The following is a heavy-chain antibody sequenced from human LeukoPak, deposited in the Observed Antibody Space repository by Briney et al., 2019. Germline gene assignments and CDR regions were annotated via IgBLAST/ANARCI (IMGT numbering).Heavy chain of an antibody. V-gene: IGHV3-23*01. CDR1: GLTFSTYA. J-gene: IGHJ4*02. D-gene: IGHD6-6*01. CDR2: INASGGNT. CDR3: TKLASGGAARQYYFDY. Sequence: GGSLRLSCAASGLTFSTYAMTWVRQAPGKGLEWVSTINASGGNTYYADSVKGRFSISRDNSKNTLYLQMNSLRADDTAIYYCTKLASGGAARQYYFDYWGQGTLVTVSS.